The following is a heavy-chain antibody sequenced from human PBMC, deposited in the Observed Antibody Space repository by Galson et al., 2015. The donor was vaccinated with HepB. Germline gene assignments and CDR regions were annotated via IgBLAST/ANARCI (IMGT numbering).Heavy chain of an antibody. Sequence: SLRLSCAASGFTFSNAWMSWVRQAPGKGLEWVGRIKSKTDGGTTDYAAPVKGRFTISRDDSKNTLYLQMNSLKTEDTAVYYCTTEFSGLTYFDYWGQGTLVTVSS. J-gene: IGHJ4*02. CDR2: IKSKTDGGTT. D-gene: IGHD3-10*01. V-gene: IGHV3-15*01. CDR1: GFTFSNAW. CDR3: TTEFSGLTYFDY.